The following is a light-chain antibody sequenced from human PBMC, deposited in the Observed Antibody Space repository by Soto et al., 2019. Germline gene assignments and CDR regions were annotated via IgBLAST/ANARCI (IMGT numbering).Light chain of an antibody. CDR3: QQYGSSYT. J-gene: IGKJ3*01. Sequence: EIVLTQSPGTLSLSPGERATLSCRASQSVNNNYLAWYQQKPGPPPRLLIYGACSRAIGIPDRFSGGGSGTYFTLTSSRLEADVVALYYCQQYGSSYTFGPGTKVDIK. CDR1: QSVNNNY. CDR2: GAC. V-gene: IGKV3-20*01.